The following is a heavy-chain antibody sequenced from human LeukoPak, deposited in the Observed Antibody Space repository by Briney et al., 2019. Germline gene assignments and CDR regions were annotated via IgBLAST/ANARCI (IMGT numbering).Heavy chain of an antibody. CDR2: IYSSGST. Sequence: SETLSLTCTVSGGSIRSYYWSWIRQPPGKGLEWIGYIYSSGSTNYNPSLKSRVTISVDTSKNQFSLKLSSVTAADTAVYYCVRQGYSGYGPHLDYRGQGTLVTVSS. D-gene: IGHD5-12*01. CDR3: VRQGYSGYGPHLDY. CDR1: GGSIRSYY. V-gene: IGHV4-59*08. J-gene: IGHJ4*02.